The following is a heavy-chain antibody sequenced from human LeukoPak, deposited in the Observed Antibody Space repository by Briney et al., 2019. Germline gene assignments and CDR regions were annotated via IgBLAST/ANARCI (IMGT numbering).Heavy chain of an antibody. V-gene: IGHV3-30*02. CDR2: IRYDGSNK. CDR3: AKIGSSNLDY. J-gene: IGHJ4*02. D-gene: IGHD1-26*01. CDR1: GFTFSSYG. Sequence: PGGSLRLSCAASGFTFSSYGMHWVRQAPGKGLEWVAFIRYDGSNKYYADSVKGRFTISRDNSKNTLYLQMNSLRAEDTAVYYCAKIGSSNLDYWGQGTLVTVSS.